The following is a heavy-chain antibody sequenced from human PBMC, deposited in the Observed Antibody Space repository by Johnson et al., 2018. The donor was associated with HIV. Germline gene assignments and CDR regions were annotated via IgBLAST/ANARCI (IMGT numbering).Heavy chain of an antibody. Sequence: QVQLVESGGGVVQPGRSLRLSCAASGFTFSSYAMHWVRQAPGKGLEWVAVISYDGSNKYYADSVKGRFTISRDNSKNTLYLQMNSLRAEDTAVYYCAGGGLGDYVVAFDSWGQGTMVTVSS. CDR3: AGGGLGDYVVAFDS. V-gene: IGHV3-30*04. CDR1: GFTFSSYA. D-gene: IGHD4-17*01. J-gene: IGHJ3*02. CDR2: ISYDGSNK.